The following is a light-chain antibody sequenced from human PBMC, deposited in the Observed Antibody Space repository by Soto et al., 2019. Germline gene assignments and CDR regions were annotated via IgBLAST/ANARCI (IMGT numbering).Light chain of an antibody. CDR2: DAS. Sequence: EIVLTQSPATLSLSPGERATLSCRASQSVSSYLAWYQQKPGQAPRLLIYDASNRATGIPARFSGSGSGTDFPLTISSLAPEDFAEYYCQQRSNWLTFGGGTKVEIK. V-gene: IGKV3-11*01. CDR1: QSVSSY. J-gene: IGKJ4*02. CDR3: QQRSNWLT.